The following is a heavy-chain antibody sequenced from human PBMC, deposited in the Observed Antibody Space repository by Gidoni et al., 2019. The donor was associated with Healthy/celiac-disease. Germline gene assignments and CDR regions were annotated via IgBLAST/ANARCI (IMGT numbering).Heavy chain of an antibody. CDR1: GFTFSSYA. Sequence: QVQLVESGGGVVQPGRSLRLSCAASGFTFSSYAMHWVRQAPGKGLEWVAVISYDGSNKYYADSVKGRFTISRDNSKNTLYLQMNSLRAEDTAVYYCARDSTQGWNQWYYDILTGYYFVYWGQGTLVTVSS. D-gene: IGHD3-9*01. CDR2: ISYDGSNK. V-gene: IGHV3-30-3*01. J-gene: IGHJ4*02. CDR3: ARDSTQGWNQWYYDILTGYYFVY.